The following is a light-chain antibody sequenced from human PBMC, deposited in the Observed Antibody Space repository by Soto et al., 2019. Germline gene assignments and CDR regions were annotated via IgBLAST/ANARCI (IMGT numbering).Light chain of an antibody. V-gene: IGKV1-6*01. CDR1: QGITND. CDR2: GAS. CDR3: LKDINYPWT. Sequence: AIHMTQSPSSLSASVVDIVTITCLASQGITNDLGWYQQKSGKAPKLLIYGASNLQSGVPPRFSGSGSGTDFTLAISSLQPEDSATYYCLKDINYPWTCGQGNKGAIK. J-gene: IGKJ1*01.